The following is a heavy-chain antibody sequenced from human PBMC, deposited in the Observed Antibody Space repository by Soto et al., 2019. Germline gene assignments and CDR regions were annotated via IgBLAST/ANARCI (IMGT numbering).Heavy chain of an antibody. D-gene: IGHD6-19*01. V-gene: IGHV3-30-3*01. J-gene: IGHJ4*02. CDR2: MAYDGSNK. CDR1: GFSFSTSA. CDR3: ARDGDDSGWYGPAC. Sequence: QEQLVESGGGVVQPGRSLRLSCAASGFSFSTSAMHWVHQPPGKGLEWVAVMAYDGSNKFYADSVKGRFTISRDNSHNTLYLQMNSLKPEDTAVYYCARDGDDSGWYGPACWGQGTRVSVSS.